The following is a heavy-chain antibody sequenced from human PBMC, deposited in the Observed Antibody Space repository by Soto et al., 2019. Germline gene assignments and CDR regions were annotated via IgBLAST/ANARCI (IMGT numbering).Heavy chain of an antibody. D-gene: IGHD2-2*01. CDR3: ARDAGGGPYSTAWYEFDY. J-gene: IGHJ4*02. Sequence: AQLLESGGALVQPGGSLRLSCAASGFIFGTYVMNWVRQAPGKGPEWVAVISDTGGGTYYAESVKGRFTISRDNSKNTLYLQMNSLRAEDTGLYYCARDAGGGPYSTAWYEFDYWGQGTQVTVSS. CDR2: ISDTGGGT. V-gene: IGHV3-23*01. CDR1: GFIFGTYV.